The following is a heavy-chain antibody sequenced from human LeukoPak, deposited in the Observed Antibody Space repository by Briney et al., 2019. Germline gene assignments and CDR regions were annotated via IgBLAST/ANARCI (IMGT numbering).Heavy chain of an antibody. Sequence: GGSLRLSCAASGFTFSSYEMNWVRQAPGKGLEWVSYISSSGSTVYYADSVKGRFTISRDNAKNSLYLQMNRLRAEDTAVYYCAMIPCGGDCYRSAFDFWGQGTMVTVSS. D-gene: IGHD2-21*01. CDR2: ISSSGSTV. V-gene: IGHV3-48*03. CDR3: AMIPCGGDCYRSAFDF. J-gene: IGHJ3*01. CDR1: GFTFSSYE.